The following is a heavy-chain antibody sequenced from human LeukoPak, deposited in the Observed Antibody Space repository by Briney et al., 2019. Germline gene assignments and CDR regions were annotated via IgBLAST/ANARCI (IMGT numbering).Heavy chain of an antibody. V-gene: IGHV1-2*02. CDR1: GYTFIDDY. Sequence: ASVKVSCKASGYTFIDDYIYWLRQAPGQGPEYMGWINPKSGDSRFVEKFQGRVTLTRDTSIRTTYLELKRLRCDDTAVYYCATDVETGSWGQGTPVTVSS. J-gene: IGHJ5*02. CDR3: ATDVETGS. CDR2: INPKSGDS. D-gene: IGHD2-21*02.